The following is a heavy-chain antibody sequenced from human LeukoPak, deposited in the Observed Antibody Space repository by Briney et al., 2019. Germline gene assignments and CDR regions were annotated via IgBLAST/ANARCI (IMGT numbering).Heavy chain of an antibody. V-gene: IGHV4-4*07. CDR1: GGSISSYY. CDR2: IYTSGST. D-gene: IGHD3-22*01. J-gene: IGHJ4*02. CDR3: ARDRGYYYDSSGYYSYYFDY. Sequence: SETLSLTCTVSGGSISSYYWSWVRQPAGKGLEWIGRIYTSGSTNYNPSLKSRVTMSVDTSKNQFSLKLSSVTAADTAVYYCARDRGYYYDSSGYYSYYFDYWGQGTLVTVSS.